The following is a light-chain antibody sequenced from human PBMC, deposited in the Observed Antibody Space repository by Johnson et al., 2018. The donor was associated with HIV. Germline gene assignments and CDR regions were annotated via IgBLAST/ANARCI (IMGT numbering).Light chain of an antibody. Sequence: HSVLTQPPSVSAAPGQKVTISCSGSSSNIGNNYVSWYQQVPGTAPKVLIYDNNKRPSGIPDRFSGSKSGTSATLDIPGLQTGAEADYYCGTWDSSLSVYVFGNGTKVTVL. CDR3: GTWDSSLSVYV. CDR2: DNN. J-gene: IGLJ1*01. CDR1: SSNIGNNY. V-gene: IGLV1-51*01.